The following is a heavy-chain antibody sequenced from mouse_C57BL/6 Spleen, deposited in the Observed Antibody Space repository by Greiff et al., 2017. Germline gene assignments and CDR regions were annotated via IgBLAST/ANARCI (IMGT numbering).Heavy chain of an antibody. CDR3: ARGDDYHWYFDV. CDR1: GYSITSGYD. D-gene: IGHD2-4*01. J-gene: IGHJ1*03. V-gene: IGHV3-1*01. Sequence: DVKLQESGPGMVKPSQSLSLTCTVTGYSITSGYDWHWIRHFPGNKLEWMGYISYSGSTNYNPSLKSRISITHDTSKNHFFLKLNSVTTEDTATYFCARGDDYHWYFDVWGTGTTVTVSS. CDR2: ISYSGST.